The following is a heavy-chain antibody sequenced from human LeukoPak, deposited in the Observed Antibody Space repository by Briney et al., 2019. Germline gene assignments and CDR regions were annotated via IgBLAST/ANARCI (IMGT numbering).Heavy chain of an antibody. CDR1: GFTFSDYT. CDR3: ARGVTSWPQGPYHFDY. V-gene: IGHV3-30*02. CDR2: IESNGNEK. Sequence: GGSLRLSCAVSGFTFSDYTMNWVRQAPGKGLEWVASIESNGNEKYSSDSLKDRFTISGDNSKNTLYLQLNTVRPEDTAVFYCARGVTSWPQGPYHFDYWGQGILITVSS. D-gene: IGHD2-2*01. J-gene: IGHJ4*02.